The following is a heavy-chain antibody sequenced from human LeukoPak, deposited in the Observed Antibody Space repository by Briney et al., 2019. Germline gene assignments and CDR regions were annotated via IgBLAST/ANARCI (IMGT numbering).Heavy chain of an antibody. CDR1: GYTFTSYD. CDR2: IYPNSGNT. D-gene: IGHD6-13*01. CDR3: ARLPPRYSSSLIPWFDP. Sequence: ASVKVSCKASGYTFTSYDINWMRQATGQGLEWMGWIYPNSGNTGYAQKFQGRVTMTRNTSISTAYMELSSLRSEDTAVYYCARLPPRYSSSLIPWFDPWGQGTLVTVSS. J-gene: IGHJ5*02. V-gene: IGHV1-8*01.